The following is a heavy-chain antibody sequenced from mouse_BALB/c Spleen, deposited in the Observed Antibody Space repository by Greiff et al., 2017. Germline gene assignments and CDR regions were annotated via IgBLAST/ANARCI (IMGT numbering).Heavy chain of an antibody. D-gene: IGHD2-12*01. CDR2: IYPSDSYT. J-gene: IGHJ2*01. V-gene: IGHV1-69*02. Sequence: VQLQQPGAELVRPGASVKLSCKASGYTFTSYWINWVKQRPGQGLEWIGNIYPSDSYTNYNQKFKDKATLTVDKSSSTPYMQLRSPTSEDSAVYYCTRHDGGDFDYWGQGTALTVSS. CDR3: TRHDGGDFDY. CDR1: GYTFTSYW.